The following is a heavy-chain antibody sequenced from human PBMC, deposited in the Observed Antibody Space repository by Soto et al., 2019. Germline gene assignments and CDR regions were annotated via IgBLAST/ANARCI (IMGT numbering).Heavy chain of an antibody. V-gene: IGHV3-74*01. D-gene: IGHD2-2*01. CDR2: IKSDGSGT. Sequence: EVQLVESGGGLVQPGESLTLSCAASGFTFSSYWMHWVRQAPGKGLVWVSRIKSDGSGTYYADSVKGRLTISRDNAKNXXYLQMNSLRVEDTAVYFCARGAGARYEGEGYLGRHWGQGTLVTVSS. CDR3: ARGAGARYEGEGYLGRH. CDR1: GFTFSSYW. J-gene: IGHJ4*02.